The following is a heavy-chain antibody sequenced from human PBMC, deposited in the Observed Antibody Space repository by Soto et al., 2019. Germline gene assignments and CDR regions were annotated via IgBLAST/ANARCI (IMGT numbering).Heavy chain of an antibody. Sequence: QVPLVQSGAEVKKPGASVKVSCKASGYTFTSYGISWVRQAPGQGLEWMGWISAYNGNTNYAQKLQGRVTMTTDTAASTADMELRSLRSGDTAVYYCARDLRGAVAATGVGASRGRYNWFDPWGQGTLVTVSS. CDR3: ARDLRGAVAATGVGASRGRYNWFDP. CDR1: GYTFTSYG. CDR2: ISAYNGNT. V-gene: IGHV1-18*01. D-gene: IGHD2-15*01. J-gene: IGHJ5*02.